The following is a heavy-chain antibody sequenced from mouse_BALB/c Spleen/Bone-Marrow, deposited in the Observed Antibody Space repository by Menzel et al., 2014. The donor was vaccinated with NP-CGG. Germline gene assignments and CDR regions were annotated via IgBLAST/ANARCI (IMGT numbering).Heavy chain of an antibody. V-gene: IGHV4-1*02. J-gene: IGHJ1*01. CDR1: GFDFSRYW. CDR3: AKANWDVSGYFDV. CDR2: INPDSSTI. D-gene: IGHD4-1*01. Sequence: EVMLVESGGGLVQPGGSLKLSCAASGFDFSRYWMSWVRQTPGKGLEWIGEINPDSSTINYTPSLKDKFIISRDNAKNTLYLQMSKVRSEDTALYYCAKANWDVSGYFDVWGAGTTVTVSS.